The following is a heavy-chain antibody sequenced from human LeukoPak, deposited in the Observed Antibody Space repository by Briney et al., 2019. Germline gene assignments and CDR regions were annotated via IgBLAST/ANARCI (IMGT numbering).Heavy chain of an antibody. Sequence: PSETLPLTCTVSGGSISSSSYYWGWIRQPPGKGLEWIGSIYYSGSTYYNPSLKSRVTISVDTSKNQFSLKLSSVTAADTAVYYCARDNPVDSSGYYFDYWGQGTLVTVSS. D-gene: IGHD3-22*01. CDR3: ARDNPVDSSGYYFDY. CDR1: GGSISSSSYY. V-gene: IGHV4-39*07. CDR2: IYYSGST. J-gene: IGHJ4*02.